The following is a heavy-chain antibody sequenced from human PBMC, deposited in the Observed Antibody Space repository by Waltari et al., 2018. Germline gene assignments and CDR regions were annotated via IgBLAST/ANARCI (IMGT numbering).Heavy chain of an antibody. V-gene: IGHV4-38-2*01. D-gene: IGHD6-19*01. CDR3: ARHPGIAVAGTGLDY. CDR1: GYSISRGYY. CDR2: IYHSGST. Sequence: QVQLQESGPGLVKPSETLSLTCAVSGYSISRGYYWGWIRQPPGKGLEWIGSIYHSGSTYYNPSLKSRVTISVDTSKNQFSLKLSSVTAADTAVYYCARHPGIAVAGTGLDYWGQGTLVTVSS. J-gene: IGHJ4*02.